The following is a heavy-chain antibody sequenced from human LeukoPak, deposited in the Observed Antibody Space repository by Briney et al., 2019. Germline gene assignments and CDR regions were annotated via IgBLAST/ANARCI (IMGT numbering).Heavy chain of an antibody. CDR3: ARGRRWVVVITNYYYYMDV. D-gene: IGHD3-22*01. CDR1: GGSISNYY. J-gene: IGHJ6*03. Sequence: PSETLSLTCTVSGGSISNYYWSWIRQPAGKGLEWIGRIYTSGSTNYNPSLKSRVTMSVDTSKNHFSLKLSSVTAADTAVYYCARGRRWVVVITNYYYYMDVWGKGTTVTVSS. CDR2: IYTSGST. V-gene: IGHV4-4*07.